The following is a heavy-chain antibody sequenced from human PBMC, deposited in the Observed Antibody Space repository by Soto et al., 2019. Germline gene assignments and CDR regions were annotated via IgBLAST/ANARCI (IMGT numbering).Heavy chain of an antibody. CDR2: IYYSGGT. D-gene: IGHD4-4*01. CDR3: ARAVWLQSPPYFDY. J-gene: IGHJ4*02. V-gene: IGHV4-30-4*01. CDR1: GGFNNSGDYC. Sequence: PSETLSLTCTVSGGFNNSGDYCWSWIRQPPGKGLEWIGYIYYSGGTYYNSSLRSRVSISVDTSKKQFSLKLKSVTAADSAVYYCARAVWLQSPPYFDYWGQGARVTVSS.